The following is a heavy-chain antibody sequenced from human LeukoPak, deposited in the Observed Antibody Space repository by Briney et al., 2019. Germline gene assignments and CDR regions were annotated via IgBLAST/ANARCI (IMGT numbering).Heavy chain of an antibody. J-gene: IGHJ4*02. CDR1: GGPIISYY. V-gene: IGHV4-59*01. CDR3: ARAEGRAATGLGS. Sequence: SETLSLTCSVSGGPIISYYWSWIRQPPGKGLELIGYIYYSGSTNYNPSLKSRVTISVDTSKNHFSLRLTSVTAADTAVYYCARAEGRAATGLGSWGQGTLVTVSS. D-gene: IGHD6-13*01. CDR2: IYYSGST.